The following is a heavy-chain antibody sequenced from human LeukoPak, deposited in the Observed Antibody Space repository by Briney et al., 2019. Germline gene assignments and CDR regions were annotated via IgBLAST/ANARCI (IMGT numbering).Heavy chain of an antibody. V-gene: IGHV1-46*01. Sequence: ASVKVSCKASGYTFTSYYMHWVRQAPGQGLEWMGIINPSGGSTSYAQKFQGRVTMTRDTSTSTVHMELSSLRSEDTAVYYCARDSTYYDFWSGYPLPRYGMDVWGQGTTVTVSS. CDR3: ARDSTYYDFWSGYPLPRYGMDV. D-gene: IGHD3-3*01. CDR1: GYTFTSYY. J-gene: IGHJ6*02. CDR2: INPSGGST.